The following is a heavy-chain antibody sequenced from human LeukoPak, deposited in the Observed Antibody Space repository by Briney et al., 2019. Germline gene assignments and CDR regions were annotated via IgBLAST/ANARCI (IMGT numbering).Heavy chain of an antibody. J-gene: IGHJ4*02. CDR3: ARDQSPYQPGPLEQLAYCGGDCYSGFPLSFDY. Sequence: PGGSLRLSCAASGFTFSSYGMHWVRQAPGKGLEWVAVIWYDGSNKYYADSVKGRFTISRDNSKNTLYLQMNSLRAEDTAVYYCARDQSPYQPGPLEQLAYCGGDCYSGFPLSFDYWGQGTLVTVSS. V-gene: IGHV3-33*01. D-gene: IGHD2-21*02. CDR2: IWYDGSNK. CDR1: GFTFSSYG.